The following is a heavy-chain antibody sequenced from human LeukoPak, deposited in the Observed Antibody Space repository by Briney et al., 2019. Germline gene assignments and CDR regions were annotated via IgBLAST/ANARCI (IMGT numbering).Heavy chain of an antibody. CDR1: GYTFTGYY. CDR3: AREIAARPYYYYYGMDV. Sequence: ASVKVSCKASGYTFTGYYMHWVRQAPGQGLEWMGWINPNSGGTNYAQKFQGRVTMTRNTSISTAYMELSSLRSEDTAVYYCAREIAARPYYYYYGMDVWGQGTTVTVSS. J-gene: IGHJ6*02. CDR2: INPNSGGT. D-gene: IGHD6-6*01. V-gene: IGHV1-2*02.